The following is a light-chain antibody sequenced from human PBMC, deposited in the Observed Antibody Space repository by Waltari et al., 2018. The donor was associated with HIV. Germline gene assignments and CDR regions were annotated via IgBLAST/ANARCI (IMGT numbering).Light chain of an antibody. J-gene: IGLJ2*01. CDR3: SSYSGRNRSVI. CDR1: SSDVGGHSY. V-gene: IGLV2-8*01. CDR2: EVT. Sequence: QSALTQPPSASGSPGQAVTISCTGTSSDVGGHSYAPWYQQNPGKAPKLIISEVTKRPSGVPDRFSGSKSGNTASLTVSGLQAEDEGDYFCSSYSGRNRSVIFGGGTRVTVL.